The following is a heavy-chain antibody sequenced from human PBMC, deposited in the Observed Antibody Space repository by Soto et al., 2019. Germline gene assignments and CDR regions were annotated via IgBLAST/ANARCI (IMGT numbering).Heavy chain of an antibody. CDR3: ARRGYCSGGSCFFLDP. CDR1: GGTFSSYA. Sequence: GASVKVSCKASGGTFSSYAISWVRQAPGQGLEWMGGIIPIFGTANYAQKFQGRVTITADESTSTAYMELSSLRSEDTAVYYCARRGYCSGGSCFFLDPWGQGTLVTVSS. CDR2: IIPIFGTA. J-gene: IGHJ5*02. D-gene: IGHD2-15*01. V-gene: IGHV1-69*13.